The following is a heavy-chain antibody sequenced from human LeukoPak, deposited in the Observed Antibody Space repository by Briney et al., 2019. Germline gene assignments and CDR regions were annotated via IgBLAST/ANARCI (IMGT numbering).Heavy chain of an antibody. CDR2: ISSSSSYI. D-gene: IGHD3-10*01. Sequence: PGGSLRLSCAASGFTFSSYSMNWVRQAPGKGLEWVSSISSSSSYIYYADSVKGRFTTSRDNAKNSLYLQMNSLRAEDTAVYDCAYLGPYGSGSCLTNPLRDYWGQGTLVTVSS. CDR3: AYLGPYGSGSCLTNPLRDY. V-gene: IGHV3-21*04. J-gene: IGHJ4*02. CDR1: GFTFSSYS.